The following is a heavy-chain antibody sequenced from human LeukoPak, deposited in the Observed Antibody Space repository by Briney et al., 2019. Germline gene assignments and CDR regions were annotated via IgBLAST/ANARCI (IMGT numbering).Heavy chain of an antibody. CDR3: ARGTAGYHSSYFDY. J-gene: IGHJ4*02. CDR2: INSDGSAT. Sequence: GGSLRLSCAASGFTFGSPWMHWVRQAPGKGLVWVSRINSDGSATAYADSVKGRFSISRDNAENTLYLQMNSLRAEDTAVYYCARGTAGYHSSYFDYWGQGTLVTVSS. V-gene: IGHV3-74*01. CDR1: GFTFGSPW. D-gene: IGHD3-16*02.